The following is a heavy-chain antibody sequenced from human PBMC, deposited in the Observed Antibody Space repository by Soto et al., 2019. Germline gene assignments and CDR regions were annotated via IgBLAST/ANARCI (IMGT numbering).Heavy chain of an antibody. CDR2: IYYSGST. Sequence: QVQLQESGPGLVKPSETLSLTCTVSGGSISSYYWSWIRQPPGKGLEWIGYIYYSGSTNYNPSLKSRFTISVVTSQNLFSLKLASVTAADTAVYYCASIPWADYGVIFAPWGQRTLVTFSS. D-gene: IGHD4-17*01. V-gene: IGHV4-59*01. CDR3: ASIPWADYGVIFAP. CDR1: GGSISSYY. J-gene: IGHJ5*02.